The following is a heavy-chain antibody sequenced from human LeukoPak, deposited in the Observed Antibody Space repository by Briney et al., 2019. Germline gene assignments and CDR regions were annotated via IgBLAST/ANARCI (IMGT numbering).Heavy chain of an antibody. V-gene: IGHV3-13*01. D-gene: IGHD6-19*01. Sequence: GGSLRLSCAASGFTFSSYDMHWVRQAAGKGLEWVSAIGTAGDTYYPGSVKGRFTISRENAKNSLYLQMNSLRAGDTAVYYCARMRMSGWYGGAFDIWGQGTMVTVSS. CDR2: IGTAGDT. J-gene: IGHJ3*02. CDR1: GFTFSSYD. CDR3: ARMRMSGWYGGAFDI.